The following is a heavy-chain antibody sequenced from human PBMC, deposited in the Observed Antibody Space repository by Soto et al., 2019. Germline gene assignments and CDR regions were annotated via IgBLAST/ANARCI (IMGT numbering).Heavy chain of an antibody. CDR2: IIPIFGTA. D-gene: IGHD1-26*01. CDR3: ASSVVVGATTAFDY. CDR1: GGTFSSYA. V-gene: IGHV1-69*01. Sequence: QVQLVQSGAEVKKPGSSVKVSCKASGGTFSSYAISWVRQAPGQGLEWMGGIIPIFGTANYAQKFQGRVKITADESTSTAYVELSSLRSEDTAVYYCASSVVVGATTAFDYWGQGTLVTVSS. J-gene: IGHJ4*02.